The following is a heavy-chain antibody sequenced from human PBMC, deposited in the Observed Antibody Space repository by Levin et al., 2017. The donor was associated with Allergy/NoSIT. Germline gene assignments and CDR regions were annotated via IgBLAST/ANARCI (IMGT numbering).Heavy chain of an antibody. D-gene: IGHD2-21*01. CDR3: VKDYSARRAVKKYYFDY. J-gene: IGHJ4*02. CDR2: ISSNGGSI. Sequence: GGSLRLSCSASGFTFSSYAMHWVRQAPGKGLEYVSTISSNGGSIYYADSVKGRFTISRDNSKNTLYLQMSSLRAEDTSVYYCVKDYSARRAVKKYYFDYWGQGTLVTVSS. CDR1: GFTFSSYA. V-gene: IGHV3-64D*06.